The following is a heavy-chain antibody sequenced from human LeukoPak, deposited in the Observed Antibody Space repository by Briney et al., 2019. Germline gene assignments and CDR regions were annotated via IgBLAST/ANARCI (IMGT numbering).Heavy chain of an antibody. CDR2: IYSGGST. CDR3: AGEGYSYGIDY. V-gene: IGHV3-53*01. CDR1: GFTFSNYW. Sequence: PGGSLRLSCAASGFTFSNYWMHWVRQAPGKGLVWVSVIYSGGSTYYADSVKGRFTISRDNSKNTLYLQMNSLRAEDTAVYYCAGEGYSYGIDYWGQGVLVTVSS. J-gene: IGHJ4*02. D-gene: IGHD5-18*01.